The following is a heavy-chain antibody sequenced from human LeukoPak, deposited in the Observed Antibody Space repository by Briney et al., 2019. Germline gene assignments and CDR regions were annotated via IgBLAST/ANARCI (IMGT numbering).Heavy chain of an antibody. J-gene: IGHJ4*02. Sequence: GESLKISCKGSGYSFTSYWIGWVRQMPGKGLEWMGIIYPGDSDTRYSPSFQGQVTISADKSISTAYLQWSSLKAPDTAMYYCARRSDYSNYYFDYWGQGTLVTVSS. CDR2: IYPGDSDT. D-gene: IGHD4-11*01. CDR3: ARRSDYSNYYFDY. V-gene: IGHV5-51*01. CDR1: GYSFTSYW.